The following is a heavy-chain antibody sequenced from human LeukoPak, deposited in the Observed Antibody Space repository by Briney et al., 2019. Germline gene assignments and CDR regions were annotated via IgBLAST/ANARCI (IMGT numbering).Heavy chain of an antibody. Sequence: PGGSLRLSCAASGFTFSSYSMNWVRQAPGKGLEWVSYISSSSRTIYYADSVKGRFTISRDNAKNTLFLEMNSLRAEDTAVYFCAKVASGSYYNWPFDYWGQGTLVTVSS. CDR3: AKVASGSYYNWPFDY. D-gene: IGHD1-26*01. J-gene: IGHJ4*02. CDR1: GFTFSSYS. V-gene: IGHV3-48*01. CDR2: ISSSSRTI.